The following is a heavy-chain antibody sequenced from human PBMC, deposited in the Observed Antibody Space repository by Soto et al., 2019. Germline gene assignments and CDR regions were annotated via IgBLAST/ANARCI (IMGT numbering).Heavy chain of an antibody. CDR1: GFTFSSYA. V-gene: IGHV3-23*01. D-gene: IGHD4-17*01. Sequence: GGSLRLSCAASGFTFSSYAMSWVRQAPGKGLEWVSAISGSGGSTYYADSVKGRFTISRDNSKNTLYLQMNSLRAEDTAVYYCAKVRASTVTTGESDAFDIWGQGTMVTVSS. J-gene: IGHJ3*02. CDR2: ISGSGGST. CDR3: AKVRASTVTTGESDAFDI.